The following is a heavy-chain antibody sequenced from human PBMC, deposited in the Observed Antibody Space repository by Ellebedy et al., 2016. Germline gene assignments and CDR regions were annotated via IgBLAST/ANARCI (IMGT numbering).Heavy chain of an antibody. CDR1: GGSISSYY. J-gene: IGHJ4*02. CDR2: IYYSGST. D-gene: IGHD3-22*01. V-gene: IGHV4-59*01. Sequence: LRLSXTVSGGSISSYYWSWIRQPPGKGLEWIGYIYYSGSTNYNPSLKSRVTISVDTSKNQFSLKLSSVTAADTAVYYCAREQNYYDSSGPEYYFDYWGQGTLVTVSS. CDR3: AREQNYYDSSGPEYYFDY.